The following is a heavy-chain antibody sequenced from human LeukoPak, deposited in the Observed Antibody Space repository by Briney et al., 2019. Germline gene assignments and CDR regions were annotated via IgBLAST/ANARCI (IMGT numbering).Heavy chain of an antibody. CDR1: ELTFSSYN. D-gene: IGHD3-22*01. V-gene: IGHV3-48*01. CDR3: ARTRSSGYFTFDY. CDR2: ITNSGNSK. Sequence: PGGSLRLSCAASELTFSSYNMHWLRQSPGKGLEWVSYITNSGNSKRYADSVKGRFTISRDNTKNSLYLQMNGLRAEDTAVYYCARTRSSGYFTFDYWGQGILVTVSS. J-gene: IGHJ4*02.